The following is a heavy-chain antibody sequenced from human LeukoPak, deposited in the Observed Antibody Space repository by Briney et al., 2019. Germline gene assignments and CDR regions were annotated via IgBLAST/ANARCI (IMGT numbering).Heavy chain of an antibody. Sequence: SETLSLTCTVSGGSISSYYWSWIRHPAGKGLEWIGRIYTSGSTNYNPSLKSRVTISVDKSNNQFSLKLSSVTAADTAVYYCAREMPYYYGSGSYVHWFDPWGQGTLVTVSS. CDR2: IYTSGST. CDR3: AREMPYYYGSGSYVHWFDP. V-gene: IGHV4-4*07. CDR1: GGSISSYY. D-gene: IGHD3-10*01. J-gene: IGHJ5*02.